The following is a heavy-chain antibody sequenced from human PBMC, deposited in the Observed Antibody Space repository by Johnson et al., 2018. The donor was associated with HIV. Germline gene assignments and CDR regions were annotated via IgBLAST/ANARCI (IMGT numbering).Heavy chain of an antibody. CDR3: ARARSLLDYGGFDAFDI. D-gene: IGHD4-23*01. J-gene: IGHJ3*02. CDR2: ISWNSGSI. Sequence: VQLVESGGGLVQPGGSLRLSCAASGFTFDDFAMHWVRQVPGKGLELVSGISWNSGSIGYADSVKGRFTISRDNAKNSLYLQMNSLRVEDAAMYYCARARSLLDYGGFDAFDIWGQRTLVIVSS. V-gene: IGHV3-9*01. CDR1: GFTFDDFA.